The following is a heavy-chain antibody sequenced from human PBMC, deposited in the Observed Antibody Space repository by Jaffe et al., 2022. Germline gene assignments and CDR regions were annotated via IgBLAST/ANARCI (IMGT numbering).Heavy chain of an antibody. CDR1: GFTFSSYE. CDR3: ARDPSYYYDSSGLDY. J-gene: IGHJ4*02. D-gene: IGHD3-22*01. Sequence: EVQLVESGGGLVQPGGSLRLSCAASGFTFSSYEMNWVRQAPGKGLEWVSYISSSGSTIYYADSVKGRFTISRDNAKNSLYLQMNSLRAEDTAVYYCARDPSYYYDSSGLDYWGQGTLVTVSS. V-gene: IGHV3-48*03. CDR2: ISSSGSTI.